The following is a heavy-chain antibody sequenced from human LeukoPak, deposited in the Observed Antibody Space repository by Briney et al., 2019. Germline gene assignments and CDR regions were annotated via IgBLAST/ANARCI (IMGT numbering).Heavy chain of an antibody. Sequence: PSETLSLTCTVSGGSISSSSYYWGWIRQPPGKGLEWIGSIYYSGSTYYNPSLKSRVTISVDTSKNQFSLKLSSVTAADTAVYYCARGGYYYGYYFDYWGQGTLVTVSS. CDR1: GGSISSSSYY. CDR3: ARGGYYYGYYFDY. J-gene: IGHJ4*02. D-gene: IGHD3-22*01. V-gene: IGHV4-39*01. CDR2: IYYSGST.